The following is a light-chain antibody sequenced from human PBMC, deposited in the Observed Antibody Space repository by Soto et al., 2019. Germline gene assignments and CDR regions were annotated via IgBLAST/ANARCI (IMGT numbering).Light chain of an antibody. CDR1: STDFVSYNR. V-gene: IGLV2-18*01. J-gene: IGLJ1*01. CDR2: EAS. CDR3: SLYTSENTYG. Sequence: QSALTQPPSVSGTPGQSVTISCTGTSTDFVSYNRVSWYQQPPGTAPKLIIYEASNRPSGVPDRFSGSKSGNTASLTISGLQAADEADYYCSLYTSENTYGFGTGTMV.